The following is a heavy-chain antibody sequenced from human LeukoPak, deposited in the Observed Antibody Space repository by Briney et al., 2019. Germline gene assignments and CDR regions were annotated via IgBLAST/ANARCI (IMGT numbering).Heavy chain of an antibody. CDR3: AKKIDSGSYPLDY. CDR2: ISYDRSNK. V-gene: IGHV3-30*04. CDR1: GFTFSSYA. J-gene: IGHJ4*02. D-gene: IGHD3-10*01. Sequence: GGSLRLSCAASGFTFSSYAMHWVRQAPGKGLEWVAVISYDRSNKYYADSVKGRFTISRDNSKSTLYLQMTSLRAEDTGVYYCAKKIDSGSYPLDYWGQGTLVTVSS.